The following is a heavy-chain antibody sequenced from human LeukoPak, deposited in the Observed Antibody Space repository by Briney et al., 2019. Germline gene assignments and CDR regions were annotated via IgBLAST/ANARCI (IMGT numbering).Heavy chain of an antibody. Sequence: PGGSLRLSCAASGFTFSNAWMSWVRQAPGKGLEWDGRIPSKTEGGTTDYAAPVTGRFTISRDDSKDTLYLQMNGQKTEDTAVYCCATGQCLILYCWGQGTLVT. V-gene: IGHV3-15*01. CDR3: ATGQCLILYC. D-gene: IGHD6-19*01. CDR1: GFTFSNAW. CDR2: IPSKTEGGTT. J-gene: IGHJ4*02.